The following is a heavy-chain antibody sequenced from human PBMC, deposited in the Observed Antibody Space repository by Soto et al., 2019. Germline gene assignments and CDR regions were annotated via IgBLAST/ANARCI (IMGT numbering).Heavy chain of an antibody. CDR3: ARDCSGGSCSTAY. CDR1: GYTFSSYG. D-gene: IGHD2-15*01. J-gene: IGHJ4*02. Sequence: QVPLVQSGAEVKKPGASVKVSCKASGYTFSSYGISWVRPGPGQGLEWLGWISVYNGNKMYAQKFQGRVTMTTDTSTSTAYMELRSLRSDDTAVYYCARDCSGGSCSTAYWGQGTLVTVSS. V-gene: IGHV1-18*01. CDR2: ISVYNGNK.